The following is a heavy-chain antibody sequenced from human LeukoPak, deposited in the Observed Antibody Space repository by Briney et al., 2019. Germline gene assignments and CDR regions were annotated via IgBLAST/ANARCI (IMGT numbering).Heavy chain of an antibody. Sequence: SETLSLTCTVSGGSISNYHWSWIRQPAGKGLEWIGQIHTSGSTNYNPPLKSRVTMPIDTPENQLSLTIRSVTAADTAVYYCARRDISSGWSFDYWGQGTLVTVSS. J-gene: IGHJ4*02. CDR2: IHTSGST. CDR1: GGSISNYH. D-gene: IGHD6-19*01. V-gene: IGHV4-4*07. CDR3: ARRDISSGWSFDY.